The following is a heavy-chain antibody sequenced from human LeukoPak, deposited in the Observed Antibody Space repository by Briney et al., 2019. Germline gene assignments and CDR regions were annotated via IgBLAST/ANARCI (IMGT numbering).Heavy chain of an antibody. V-gene: IGHV1-69*04. Sequence: SVKVSCKASGGTFSSYAISWVRQAPGQGLEWMGRIIPILGIANYAQKFQGRVTITADKSTSTAYMELRSLRSDDTAVYYCALIPYCTTITCYYFDYWGQGTLVTVSS. J-gene: IGHJ4*02. CDR1: GGTFSSYA. CDR2: IIPILGIA. D-gene: IGHD2-8*01. CDR3: ALIPYCTTITCYYFDY.